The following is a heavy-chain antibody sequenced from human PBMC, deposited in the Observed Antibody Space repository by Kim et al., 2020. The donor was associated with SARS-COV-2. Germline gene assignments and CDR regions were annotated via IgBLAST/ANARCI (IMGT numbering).Heavy chain of an antibody. CDR3: ARRAGGNSPYYYYMDV. Sequence: SETLSLTCTVSGVSISSSSYYWGWIRQPPGKGLEWIGNIYYSGTTYYNPSLKSRVTISVDTSKNQLSLKLSSVTAADTAVYYCARRAGGNSPYYYYMDV. CDR1: GVSISSSSYY. J-gene: IGHJ6*03. V-gene: IGHV4-39*01. CDR2: IYYSGTT. D-gene: IGHD2-21*02.